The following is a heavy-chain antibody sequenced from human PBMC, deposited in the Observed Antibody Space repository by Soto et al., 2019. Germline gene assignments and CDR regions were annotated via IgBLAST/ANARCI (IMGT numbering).Heavy chain of an antibody. Sequence: PSETLSLTCTVSGGSISSGGYYWSWIRQHPGKGLEWIGYIYYSGSTYYNPSLKSRVTISVDTSKNQFSLKLSSVTAADTAVYYCARHGMVRGPGIDYWGQGTLVTVSS. CDR3: ARHGMVRGPGIDY. CDR2: IYYSGST. J-gene: IGHJ4*02. D-gene: IGHD3-10*01. CDR1: GGSISSGGYY. V-gene: IGHV4-31*03.